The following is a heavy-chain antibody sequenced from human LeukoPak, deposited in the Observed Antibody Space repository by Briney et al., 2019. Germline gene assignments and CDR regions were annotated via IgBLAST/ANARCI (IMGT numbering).Heavy chain of an antibody. J-gene: IGHJ4*02. CDR2: ISGSGGST. D-gene: IGHD3-22*01. V-gene: IGHV3-23*01. CDR3: AKGPDRNYYFDY. Sequence: GGSLRLSCAVSGFTFSSYAMSWVRQAPGKGLEWVSAISGSGGSTYYADSVKGRFTISRDNSKNTLYLQMNSLRAEDTAVYYCAKGPDRNYYFDYWGLGTLVTVSS. CDR1: GFTFSSYA.